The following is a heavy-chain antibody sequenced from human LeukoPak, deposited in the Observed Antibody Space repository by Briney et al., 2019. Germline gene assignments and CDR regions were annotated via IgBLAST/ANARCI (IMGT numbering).Heavy chain of an antibody. J-gene: IGHJ6*02. CDR3: ARDSGGGQWLVYYYYGMDV. Sequence: PSETLSLTCTVSGGSISSSSYYWGWIHQPPGKGLEWIGSIYYSGSTYYNPSLKSRVTISVDTSKNQFSLKLSSVTAADTAVYYYARDSGGGQWLVYYYYGMDVWGQGTTVTVSS. CDR1: GGSISSSSYY. CDR2: IYYSGST. D-gene: IGHD6-19*01. V-gene: IGHV4-39*07.